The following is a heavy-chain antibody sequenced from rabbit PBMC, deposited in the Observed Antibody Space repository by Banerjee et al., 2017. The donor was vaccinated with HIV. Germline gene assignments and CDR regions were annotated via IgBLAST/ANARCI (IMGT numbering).Heavy chain of an antibody. CDR2: IYAGSSGSA. D-gene: IGHD1-1*01. V-gene: IGHV1S40*01. CDR1: GVSFSSIYY. CDR3: TRERPNSGGDWDL. J-gene: IGHJ4*01. Sequence: QSLEESGGDLVKPEGSLTLTCTASGVSFSSIYYMCWVRQAPGKGLEWIACIYAGSSGSAHYATWAKGRFTISKPSSTAVTLQMTSLTVADTAPYLCTRERPNSGGDWDLWGPGTLVTVS.